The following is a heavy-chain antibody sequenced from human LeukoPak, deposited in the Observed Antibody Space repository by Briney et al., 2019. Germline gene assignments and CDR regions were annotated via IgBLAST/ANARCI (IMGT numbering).Heavy chain of an antibody. J-gene: IGHJ4*02. CDR3: ARHPLRGGFDY. CDR1: GFSFSRSW. Sequence: GSLRLSCAASGFSFSRSWMSWVRQAPGKGLEWIAYIFHTGDTRYNPSLKSRITISLDTSKNQFSLKLNSVTAADTAVYNCARHPLRGGFDYWGQGTLVTVSS. CDR2: IFHTGDT. V-gene: IGHV4-59*08.